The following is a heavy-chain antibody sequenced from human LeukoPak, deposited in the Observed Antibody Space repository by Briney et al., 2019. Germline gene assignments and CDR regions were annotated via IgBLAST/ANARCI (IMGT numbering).Heavy chain of an antibody. Sequence: PGGSLRLSCAASGFTFDDYAMHWVRQAPGKGLEGVSGISWNSGSIGYADSVKGRSTISRDNAKNSLYLQMNSLRAEDTALYYCAKEGGATIFGVVISGYGMDVWGQGTTVTVSS. CDR3: AKEGGATIFGVVISGYGMDV. D-gene: IGHD3-3*01. J-gene: IGHJ6*02. V-gene: IGHV3-9*01. CDR2: ISWNSGSI. CDR1: GFTFDDYA.